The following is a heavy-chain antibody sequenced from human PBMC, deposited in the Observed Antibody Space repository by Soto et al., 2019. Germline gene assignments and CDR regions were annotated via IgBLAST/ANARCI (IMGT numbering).Heavy chain of an antibody. V-gene: IGHV3-30*14. Sequence: PGGSLRLSCAASGFTFSSYAMHWIRQAPGKGLEWVAVISYDGSNKYYADSVKGRFTISRDNSKNTLYLQTTSLRAEDTAVYYCVKGGYSYGYSAFDIWGQGTMVPVSS. CDR1: GFTFSSYA. CDR3: VKGGYSYGYSAFDI. CDR2: ISYDGSNK. D-gene: IGHD5-18*01. J-gene: IGHJ3*02.